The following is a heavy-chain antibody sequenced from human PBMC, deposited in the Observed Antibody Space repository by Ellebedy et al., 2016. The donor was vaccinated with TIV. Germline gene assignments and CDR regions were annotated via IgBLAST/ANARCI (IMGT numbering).Heavy chain of an antibody. J-gene: IGHJ3*02. CDR2: FDPEDGET. CDR1: GYTLPELS. CDR3: ARDKRGYYDNTEGDAFDI. V-gene: IGHV1-24*01. D-gene: IGHD3-22*01. Sequence: AASVTVSCKVSGYTLPELSMHWVRQAPGKGLEWMGGFDPEDGETIYAQKFQGRVTITADKSTNTAYMEQSSLRSEDSAVYYCARDKRGYYDNTEGDAFDIWGQGTMVTVSS.